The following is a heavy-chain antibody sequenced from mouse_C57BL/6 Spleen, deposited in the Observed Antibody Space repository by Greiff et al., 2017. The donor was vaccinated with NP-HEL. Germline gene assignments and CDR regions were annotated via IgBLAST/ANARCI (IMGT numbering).Heavy chain of an antibody. V-gene: IGHV1-54*01. CDR3: ARHPVGYGSSYYYFDY. J-gene: IGHJ2*01. CDR1: GYAFTNYL. Sequence: VQLQQSGAELVRPGTSVKVSCKASGYAFTNYLIEWVKQRPGQGLEWIGVINPGSGGTNYNEKFKGKATLTADKSSSTAYMQLSSLTSEDSAVYFCARHPVGYGSSYYYFDYWGQGTTLTVSS. D-gene: IGHD1-1*01. CDR2: INPGSGGT.